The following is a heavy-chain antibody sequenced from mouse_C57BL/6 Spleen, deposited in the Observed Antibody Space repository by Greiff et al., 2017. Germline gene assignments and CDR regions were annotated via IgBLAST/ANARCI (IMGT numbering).Heavy chain of an antibody. Sequence: VQLQQPGAELVKPGASVKVSCKASGYTFTSYWMHWVKQRPGQGLEWIGRIHPSDSDTNYNQKFKGKATLTVDKSSSTAYMQLSSLTSEDSAVYYCAMGFGYYGSTFDYWGQGTTLTVSS. J-gene: IGHJ2*01. CDR2: IHPSDSDT. CDR1: GYTFTSYW. D-gene: IGHD1-1*01. V-gene: IGHV1-74*01. CDR3: AMGFGYYGSTFDY.